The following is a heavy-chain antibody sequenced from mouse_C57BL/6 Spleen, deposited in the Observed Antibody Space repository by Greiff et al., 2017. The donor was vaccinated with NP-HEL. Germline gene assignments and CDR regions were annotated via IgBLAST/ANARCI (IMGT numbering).Heavy chain of an antibody. V-gene: IGHV1-18*01. CDR1: GYTFTDYN. Sequence: VQLQQSGPELVKPGASVKIPCKASGYTFTDYNMDWVKQSHGKSLEWIGAINPNNGGTIYNQKFKGKATLTVDKSSSTAYMDLRSLTSEDTAVYYCARSCWYYFDYWGQGTTLTVSS. CDR2: INPNNGGT. CDR3: ARSCWYYFDY. J-gene: IGHJ2*01.